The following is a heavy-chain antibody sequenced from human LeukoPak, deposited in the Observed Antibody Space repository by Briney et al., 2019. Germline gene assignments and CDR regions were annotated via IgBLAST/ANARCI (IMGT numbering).Heavy chain of an antibody. CDR3: AKSLLTTASGTGRAFDI. V-gene: IGHV3-30*02. CDR1: GFTFTAYG. CDR2: VLYNGNDK. J-gene: IGHJ3*02. D-gene: IGHD1-26*01. Sequence: GGSLRLSCAASGFTFTAYGMQWVRQAPGKGLEWVAFVLYNGNDKYYADSVKGRFTISRDNSKNTLYLQMDSLRAEDTAKYYCAKSLLTTASGTGRAFDIWGQGTMVTVSA.